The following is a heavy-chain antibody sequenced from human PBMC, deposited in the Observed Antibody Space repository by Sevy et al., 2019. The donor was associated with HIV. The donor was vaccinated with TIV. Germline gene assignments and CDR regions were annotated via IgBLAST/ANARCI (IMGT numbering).Heavy chain of an antibody. CDR1: GGSISSSSYY. D-gene: IGHD6-19*01. V-gene: IGHV4-39*01. J-gene: IGHJ4*02. CDR3: ARHPFLSGSGWDPYYFDY. Sequence: SETLSLTCTVSGGSISSSSYYWGWIRQPPGKGLEWIGSIYYSGSTYYNPSLKSRVTISVDTSKNQFSLKLSSVTAADTAVYYCARHPFLSGSGWDPYYFDYWGQGTLVTVSS. CDR2: IYYSGST.